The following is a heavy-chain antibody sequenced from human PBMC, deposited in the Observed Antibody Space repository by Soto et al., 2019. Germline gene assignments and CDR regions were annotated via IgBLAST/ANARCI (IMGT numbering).Heavy chain of an antibody. CDR1: GGTFSSYT. Sequence: QVQLVQSGAEVKKPGSSVKVSCKASGGTFSSYTISWGRQAPGQGLEWMGRIIPILGIANYAQKFQGRVTITADKSTSTAYMELSSLRSEDTAVYYCARANWNDAGNWFDPWGQGTLVTVSS. V-gene: IGHV1-69*02. CDR3: ARANWNDAGNWFDP. D-gene: IGHD1-20*01. CDR2: IIPILGIA. J-gene: IGHJ5*02.